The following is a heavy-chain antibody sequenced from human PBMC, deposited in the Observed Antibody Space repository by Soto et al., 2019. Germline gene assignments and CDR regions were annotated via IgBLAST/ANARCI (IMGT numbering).Heavy chain of an antibody. Sequence: QVQLQKSGPGLVKPSETLSLTCTVSGGSISSYYWSWIRQPPGKGLEWIGYIYYSGSTNYNPSLKSRVTISVDTSKNQFSLKLSSVTAADTAVYYCARDRLGIVDYWGQGTLVTVSS. J-gene: IGHJ4*02. CDR2: IYYSGST. D-gene: IGHD7-27*01. CDR1: GGSISSYY. CDR3: ARDRLGIVDY. V-gene: IGHV4-59*01.